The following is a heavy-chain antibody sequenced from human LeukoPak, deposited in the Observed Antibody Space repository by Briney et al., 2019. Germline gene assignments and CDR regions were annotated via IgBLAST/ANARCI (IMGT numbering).Heavy chain of an antibody. CDR2: INPNSGGT. D-gene: IGHD6-13*01. CDR3: ARFRGSSSWPGYFDY. CDR1: GYTFTGYC. J-gene: IGHJ4*02. Sequence: GASVKVSCKASGYTFTGYCMHWVRQAPGQGLEWMGWINPNSGGTNYAQKFQGRVTMTRDTSISTAYMELSRLRSDDTAVYYCARFRGSSSWPGYFDYWGQGTLVTVSS. V-gene: IGHV1-2*02.